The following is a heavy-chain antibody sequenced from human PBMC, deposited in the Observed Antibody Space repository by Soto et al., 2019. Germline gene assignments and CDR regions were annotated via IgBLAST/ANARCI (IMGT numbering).Heavy chain of an antibody. V-gene: IGHV1-46*01. D-gene: IGHD3-22*01. CDR3: AREAINSSGYSRYFQH. J-gene: IGHJ1*01. CDR1: GYTLTHYH. Sequence: ASVKFSCKAYGYTLTHYHVYWVRPAPGRGLEWLGMINPSGGSTTYAQNLQGRVTMTRDTSTNPVYMELSSLRSEDTAVYYCAREAINSSGYSRYFQHWGQGTLVTVSS. CDR2: INPSGGST.